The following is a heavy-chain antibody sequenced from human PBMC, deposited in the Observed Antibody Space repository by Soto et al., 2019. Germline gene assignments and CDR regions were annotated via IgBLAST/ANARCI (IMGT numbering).Heavy chain of an antibody. CDR1: GFMFSAYG. V-gene: IGHV3-33*06. CDR2: IWYDGSKK. D-gene: IGHD1-26*01. CDR3: SQGYTPPRGGGYLDL. Sequence: QVQLVESGGGVVQPGRSLRLSCAASGFMFSAYGMHWVRQAPGKGLEWVAVIWYDGSKKYYEDSVKGRFTISRDNSKSTVFLQMNRLRAGDTAVYYLSQGYTPPRGGGYLDLWGRGTLVTVSS. J-gene: IGHJ2*01.